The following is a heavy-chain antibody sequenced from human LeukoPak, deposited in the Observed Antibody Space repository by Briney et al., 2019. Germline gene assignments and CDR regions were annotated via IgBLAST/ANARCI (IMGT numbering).Heavy chain of an antibody. J-gene: IGHJ4*02. V-gene: IGHV4-59*08. CDR2: IDYSGST. CDR3: ARWVTASSIDY. CDR1: GGSISTYY. D-gene: IGHD6-6*01. Sequence: NTSETLSLTCTVSGGSISTYYWSWNRHPPGKGLEWIGYIDYSGSTNYNPSLKSRVTISIDTSKNQLPLKLSSVTAAHTALYYCARWVTASSIDYWGQGTVVTVSS.